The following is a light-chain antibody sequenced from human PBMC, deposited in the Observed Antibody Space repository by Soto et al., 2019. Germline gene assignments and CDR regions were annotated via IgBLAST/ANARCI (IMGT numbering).Light chain of an antibody. CDR3: CSYAGSSTLV. J-gene: IGLJ3*02. CDR2: EGS. CDR1: SSDVGTYNL. V-gene: IGLV2-23*01. Sequence: QSALTQPASVSGSPGQSITISCTGTSSDVGTYNLVSWYQQHPGKAPKLMIYEGSKRPSGLSNRFSGSKSGNTASLTISGHQAEVEADYCRCSYAGSSTLVFGGGTKLTVL.